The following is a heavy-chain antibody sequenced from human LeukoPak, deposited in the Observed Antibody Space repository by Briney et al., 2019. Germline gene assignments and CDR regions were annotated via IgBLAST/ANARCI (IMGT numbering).Heavy chain of an antibody. D-gene: IGHD3-10*01. V-gene: IGHV3-9*01. CDR3: AKDKAQAYYASGSLVL. Sequence: PGGSLRLSCAPSGCTLSSNYMSWVRQAPGKGLESVSGRNWNSGGIVYADSVKGRLTISRDNAKGSLYLQMNTLTTQDTALYYCAKDKAQAYYASGSLVLWGQGTLVSVSS. CDR1: GCTLSSNY. J-gene: IGHJ4*02. CDR2: RNWNSGGI.